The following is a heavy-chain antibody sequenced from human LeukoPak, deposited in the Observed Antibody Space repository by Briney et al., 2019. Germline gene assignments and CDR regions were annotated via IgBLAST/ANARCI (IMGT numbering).Heavy chain of an antibody. V-gene: IGHV4-4*09. Sequence: SETLSLTCTVSGGSISSYYWSWIRQPPGKGLEWIGYIYTSGSTNYNPSLKSRVTISVDTSKNQFSLKLSSVTAADTAVYYCARCGFDYYDSSGYLGCDYWGQGTPVTVSS. J-gene: IGHJ4*02. CDR2: IYTSGST. CDR1: GGSISSYY. D-gene: IGHD3-22*01. CDR3: ARCGFDYYDSSGYLGCDY.